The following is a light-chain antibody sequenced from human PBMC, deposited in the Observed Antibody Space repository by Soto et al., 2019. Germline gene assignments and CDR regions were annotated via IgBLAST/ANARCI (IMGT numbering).Light chain of an antibody. CDR1: SSDVGGYNY. V-gene: IGLV2-14*01. CDR3: SSYTSSSTLV. Sequence: QSALTQPASVSGSPGQSITISCTGTSSDVGGYNYVSWYQQHPGKAPKLMIYDVSNRPSGVSNRFSGSKSGNTASLTIYGLQAEDEADYYCSSYTSSSTLVFGGVTQLTVL. CDR2: DVS. J-gene: IGLJ3*02.